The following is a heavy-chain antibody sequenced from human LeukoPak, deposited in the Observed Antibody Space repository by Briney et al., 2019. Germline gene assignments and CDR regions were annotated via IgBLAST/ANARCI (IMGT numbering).Heavy chain of an antibody. V-gene: IGHV1-2*02. CDR3: ARVRFFYYGMDV. Sequence: ASVKVSCKASGYTFTDCYIHWVRQPPGQGLGWMGWVDPNSEGTNYAQKFQGRVTMTRDTSISTAYMELSRLRSDDTAVYYCARVRFFYYGMDVWGQGTTVTVSS. CDR1: GYTFTDCY. J-gene: IGHJ6*02. CDR2: VDPNSEGT. D-gene: IGHD3-3*01.